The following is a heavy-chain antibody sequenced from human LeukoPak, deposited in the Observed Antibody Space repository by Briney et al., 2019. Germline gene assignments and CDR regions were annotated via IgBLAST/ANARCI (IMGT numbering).Heavy chain of an antibody. CDR1: GFTFRSYD. CDR2: IGTAGYT. J-gene: IGHJ6*02. CDR3: ARVHTYYYGMDV. V-gene: IGHV3-13*01. D-gene: IGHD3-16*01. Sequence: GGALRLSCAASGFTFRSYDMHWVRQATGKGLEWVSAIGTAGYTYYPGSVKGRFTISRENAKNSLYLQMNSLRAGDTAVYYCARVHTYYYGMDVWGQGTTVTVSS.